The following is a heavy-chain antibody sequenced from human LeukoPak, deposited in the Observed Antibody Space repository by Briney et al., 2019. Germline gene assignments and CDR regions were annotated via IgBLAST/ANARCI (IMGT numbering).Heavy chain of an antibody. J-gene: IGHJ4*02. CDR2: IIPILGIA. CDR1: GYSFTSYG. CDR3: ARLWFGDPPKYYFDY. V-gene: IGHV1-69*04. D-gene: IGHD3-10*01. Sequence: ASVKVSCKASGYSFTSYGISWVRQAPGQGLEWMGRIIPILGIANYAQKFQGRVTITADKSTSTAYMELSSLRSEDTAVYYCARLWFGDPPKYYFDYWGPGTLVTVSS.